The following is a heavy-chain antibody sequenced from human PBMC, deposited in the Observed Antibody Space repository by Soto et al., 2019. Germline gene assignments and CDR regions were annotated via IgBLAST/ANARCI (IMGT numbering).Heavy chain of an antibody. V-gene: IGHV1-46*01. Sequence: ASVKVSCKASGYTFTSYYMHWVRQAPGQGLEWMGIINPSGGSTSYAQKFQGRVTMTRDTSTSTVYMELSSLRSEDTAVYYCAREPGSSGGSTPTLDYWGQRNMVTVYS. CDR2: INPSGGST. CDR1: GYTFTSYY. D-gene: IGHD2-15*01. J-gene: IGHJ4*02. CDR3: AREPGSSGGSTPTLDY.